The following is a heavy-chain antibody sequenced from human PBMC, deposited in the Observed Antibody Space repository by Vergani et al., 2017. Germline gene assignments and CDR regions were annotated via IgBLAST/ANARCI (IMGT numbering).Heavy chain of an antibody. V-gene: IGHV4-30-2*03. CDR1: GGSISSGGYY. J-gene: IGHJ4*02. D-gene: IGHD2-2*01. CDR3: ARPACSSTSCYWPLFEFDY. Sequence: QVQLQESGPGLVKPSQTLSLTCTVSGGSISSGGYYWSWIRQPPGKGLEWIGSIYYSGSTYYNPSLKSRVTISVDTSKNQFSLKLSSVTAADTAVYYCARPACSSTSCYWPLFEFDYWGQGTLVTVSS. CDR2: IYYSGST.